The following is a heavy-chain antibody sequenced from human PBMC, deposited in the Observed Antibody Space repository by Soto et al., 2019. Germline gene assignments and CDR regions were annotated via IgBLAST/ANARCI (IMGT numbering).Heavy chain of an antibody. V-gene: IGHV4-4*02. D-gene: IGHD3-10*01. CDR1: GGSISSSNW. J-gene: IGHJ4*02. CDR3: ARGSTGGGSWSSVADS. Sequence: QVQLQESGPGLVKPSGTLSLTCAVSGGSISSSNWWSWVRQHPAKGLEWSGEIYHSGSTNYNPSHNSRLTISVDKSKNQFTLKLSSVTAADTAVDYGARGSTGGGSWSSVADSWGQGTLVTVSS. CDR2: IYHSGST.